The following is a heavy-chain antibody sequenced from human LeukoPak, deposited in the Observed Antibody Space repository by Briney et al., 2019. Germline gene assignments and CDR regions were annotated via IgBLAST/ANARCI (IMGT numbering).Heavy chain of an antibody. V-gene: IGHV4-34*01. D-gene: IGHD3-10*01. CDR2: INHSGNT. J-gene: IGHJ4*02. Sequence: SETLSLTCAVYGGSFSGFYWSWIRQPPGKGLEWIGEINHSGNTNYNPSLKSRVTISVDTSKNQFSLKLSSVTAADTAVYYCARRRITMVRGVIITGFDYWGQGTLVTVSS. CDR3: ARRRITMVRGVIITGFDY. CDR1: GGSFSGFY.